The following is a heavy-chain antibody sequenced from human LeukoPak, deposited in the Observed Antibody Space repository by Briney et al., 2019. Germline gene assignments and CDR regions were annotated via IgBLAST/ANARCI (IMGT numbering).Heavy chain of an antibody. Sequence: GRSLRLSCAASGFTFSSYPMHWVRQAPGKGLEWVAVISYDGSNKYYADSVKGRFTISRDNSKNTLYLQMNSLRAEDTAVYYCATLGGGYYMGPSYYFDYWGQGTLVTVSS. D-gene: IGHD3-10*01. J-gene: IGHJ4*02. CDR2: ISYDGSNK. CDR3: ATLGGGYYMGPSYYFDY. V-gene: IGHV3-30*04. CDR1: GFTFSSYP.